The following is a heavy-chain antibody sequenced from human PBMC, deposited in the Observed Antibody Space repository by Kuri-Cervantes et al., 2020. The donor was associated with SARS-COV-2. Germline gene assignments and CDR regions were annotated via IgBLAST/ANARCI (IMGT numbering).Heavy chain of an antibody. CDR1: GFTFSSYA. J-gene: IGHJ4*02. Sequence: GESLKISCAASGFTFSSYAMSWVRQAPGKGLEWVSAISGSGGSTYYADSVKGRFTISRDNSKNTLYLQMNSLRAEDTAVYCCAKDGPRSGWSPYYFDYWGQGTLVTVSS. CDR2: ISGSGGST. V-gene: IGHV3-23*01. D-gene: IGHD6-19*01. CDR3: AKDGPRSGWSPYYFDY.